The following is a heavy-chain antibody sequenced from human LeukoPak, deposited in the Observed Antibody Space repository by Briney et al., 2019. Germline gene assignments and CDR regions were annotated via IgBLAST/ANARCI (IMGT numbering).Heavy chain of an antibody. CDR2: INPNSGGT. V-gene: IGHV1-2*02. J-gene: IGHJ4*02. CDR3: ARGSQYSSSFDY. Sequence: ASVKVSCKASGYTFTGYYMHWVRQAPGQGLEWMGWINPNSGGTNYAQKFQGRVTMTRDTSTSTVYMELSSLRSEDTAVYYCARGSQYSSSFDYWGQGTLVTVSS. CDR1: GYTFTGYY. D-gene: IGHD6-6*01.